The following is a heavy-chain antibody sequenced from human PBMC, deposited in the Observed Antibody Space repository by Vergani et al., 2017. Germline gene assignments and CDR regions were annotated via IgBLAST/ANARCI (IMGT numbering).Heavy chain of an antibody. Sequence: QVQLQESGPGLVKPSETLSLTCTVSGGSISSYYWSWIRQPPGKGLEWIGYIYYSGSTNYNPSLKSRVTISVDTSKNQFSLKLGSVTAADTAGYYCARTEKDTAMATWGQGTLVTVSS. V-gene: IGHV4-59*01. J-gene: IGHJ4*02. CDR3: ARTEKDTAMAT. D-gene: IGHD5-18*01. CDR2: IYYSGST. CDR1: GGSISSYY.